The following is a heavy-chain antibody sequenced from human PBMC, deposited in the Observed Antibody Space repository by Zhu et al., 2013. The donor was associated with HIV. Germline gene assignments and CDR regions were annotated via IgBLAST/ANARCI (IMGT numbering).Heavy chain of an antibody. V-gene: IGHV1-8*01. CDR3: ARGLPIAVAVNNWFDP. CDR1: GYTFTSYD. D-gene: IGHD6-19*01. CDR2: MNPNSGNT. Sequence: QVQLVQSGAEVKKPGASVKVSCKASGYTFTSYDINWVRQATGQGLEWMGWMNPNSGNTGYAQKFQGRVTMTRNTSISTAYMELSSLRSEDTAVYYCARGLPIAVAVNNWFDPWGQGTLVTVSS. J-gene: IGHJ5*02.